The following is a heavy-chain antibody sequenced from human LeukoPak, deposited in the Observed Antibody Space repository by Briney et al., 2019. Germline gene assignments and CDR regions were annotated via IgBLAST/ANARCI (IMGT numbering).Heavy chain of an antibody. CDR2: IYTSGST. V-gene: IGHV4-61*02. J-gene: IGHJ3*02. CDR3: ARDGGRWPHYAFDI. Sequence: SETLSLTCTVSGGSISSGSYYWSWIRQPAGKGLEWIGRIYTSGSTNYNPSLKSRVTISVDTSKNQFSLKLSSVTAADTAVYYCARDGGRWPHYAFDIWGHGTMVTVSS. D-gene: IGHD3-16*01. CDR1: GGSISSGSYY.